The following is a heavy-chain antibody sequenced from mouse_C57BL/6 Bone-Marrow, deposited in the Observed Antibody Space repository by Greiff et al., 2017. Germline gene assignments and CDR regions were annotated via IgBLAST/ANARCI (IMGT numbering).Heavy chain of an antibody. Sequence: VQLQQSGAELVRPGTSVKVSCKASGYAFTNYLIEWVKQRPGQGLEWIGVINPGSGGTNYNEKFKGKATLTADKSSSTAYMQLSSLTSEDSAVYFCARGGWYPDGWGKGTTLTVSS. CDR1: GYAFTNYL. D-gene: IGHD2-1*01. CDR3: ARGGWYPDG. J-gene: IGHJ2*01. V-gene: IGHV1-54*01. CDR2: INPGSGGT.